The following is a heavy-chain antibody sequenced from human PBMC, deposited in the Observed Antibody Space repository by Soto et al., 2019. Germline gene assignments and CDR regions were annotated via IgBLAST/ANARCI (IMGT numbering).Heavy chain of an antibody. J-gene: IGHJ6*02. CDR1: GFTFSNYG. D-gene: IGHD3-10*01. CDR2: ISYDGSNK. Sequence: QVQRVESGGGVVQPGRSLRLSCAASGFTFSNYGMHWVRQAPGMGLEWVAVISYDGSNKYYADSVKGRFTISRDNSRNTLYLQMNSLRAEDTAVYYCANDRAKNYYYGMDVWGQGTTVTVSS. V-gene: IGHV3-30*18. CDR3: ANDRAKNYYYGMDV.